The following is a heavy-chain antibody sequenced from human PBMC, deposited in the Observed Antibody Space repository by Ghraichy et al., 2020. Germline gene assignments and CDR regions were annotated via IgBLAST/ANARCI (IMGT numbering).Heavy chain of an antibody. CDR2: ISSTSSTT. J-gene: IGHJ3*02. CDR1: GFTFSTYS. CDR3: ARYESYYYDSSGYYYAFDI. V-gene: IGHV3-48*02. Sequence: GESPNISCAGSGFTFSTYSMNWVRQAPGKGLEWVSYISSTSSTTYYADSVKGRFTISRDNAKNSLYLQMNSLRDEDTAVYYCARYESYYYDSSGYYYAFDIWGQGTMVTVSS. D-gene: IGHD3-22*01.